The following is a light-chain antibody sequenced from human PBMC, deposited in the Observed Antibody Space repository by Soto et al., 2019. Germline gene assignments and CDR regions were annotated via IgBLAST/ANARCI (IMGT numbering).Light chain of an antibody. V-gene: IGKV1-39*01. CDR3: QQSHSTPRT. CDR2: AAS. Sequence: DIPMTQSPISLSASVGDRVTITCRASQSISSYVNWYQQKPGKAPKLLIYAASTLQSGVPSRFSGSGSGRDFTLTISSLQPEDFATYYCQQSHSTPRTFGQGTKVEIK. J-gene: IGKJ1*01. CDR1: QSISSY.